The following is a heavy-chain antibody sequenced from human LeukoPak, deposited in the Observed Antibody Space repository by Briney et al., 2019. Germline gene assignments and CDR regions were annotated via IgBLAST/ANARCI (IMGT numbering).Heavy chain of an antibody. V-gene: IGHV1-8*01. CDR3: ARGPPGSTLDY. J-gene: IGHJ4*02. D-gene: IGHD2-2*01. Sequence: ASVKVSCKASGHTFISYDMNWVRQATGQGLEWLGWMNHHSGNTGYAQKCQGRVTITRNTSISTAYMELSSLRSEDTAVYYCARGPPGSTLDYWGQGTLVTVSS. CDR1: GHTFISYD. CDR2: MNHHSGNT.